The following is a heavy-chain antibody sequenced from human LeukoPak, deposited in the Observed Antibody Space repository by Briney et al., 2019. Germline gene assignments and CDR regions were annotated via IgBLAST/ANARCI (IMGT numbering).Heavy chain of an antibody. CDR2: IYTSGST. J-gene: IGHJ3*02. CDR3: ARGHLNTVGRAFDI. CDR1: GNSISSGDNY. Sequence: SETLSLTCTVSGNSISSGDNYWSWLRQPAGKGLEWIGRIYTSGSTNYNPSLKSRVTISGDTSKNQFSLKLSSVTAAETAVYYCARGHLNTVGRAFDIWGQGTMVTVSS. D-gene: IGHD1-26*01. V-gene: IGHV4-61*02.